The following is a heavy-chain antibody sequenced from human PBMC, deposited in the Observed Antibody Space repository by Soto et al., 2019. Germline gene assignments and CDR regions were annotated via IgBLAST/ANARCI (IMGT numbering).Heavy chain of an antibody. D-gene: IGHD3-16*02. CDR1: GFTFSSYG. CDR2: IWYDGSNK. CDR3: ARDKVIMGSDY. V-gene: IGHV3-33*01. Sequence: GGSLRLSCAASGFTFSSYGMHWVRQAPGKGLEWVAVIWYDGSNKYYADSVKGRFTISRDNSKNTLYLQMNSLRAEDTAVYYCARDKVIMGSDYWGQGTLVTVSS. J-gene: IGHJ4*02.